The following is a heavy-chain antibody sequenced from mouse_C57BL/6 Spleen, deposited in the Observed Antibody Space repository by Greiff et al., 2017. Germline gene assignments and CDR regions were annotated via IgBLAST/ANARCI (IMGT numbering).Heavy chain of an antibody. Sequence: EVMLVESGGGLVKPGGSLKLSCAASGFTFSDYGMHWVRQAPEKGLEWVAYISSGSSTIYYADTVKGRFTISRDNAKNTLFLQMTSLRSEDTAMYYCARPHYYGSSYGAYWGQGTLVTVSA. D-gene: IGHD1-1*01. V-gene: IGHV5-17*01. CDR1: GFTFSDYG. CDR2: ISSGSSTI. CDR3: ARPHYYGSSYGAY. J-gene: IGHJ3*01.